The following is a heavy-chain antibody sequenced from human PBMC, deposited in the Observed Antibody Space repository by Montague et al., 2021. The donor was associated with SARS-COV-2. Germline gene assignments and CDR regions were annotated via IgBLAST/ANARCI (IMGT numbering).Heavy chain of an antibody. V-gene: IGHV4-59*08. CDR1: GGSISSYY. CDR3: ARVRGITMIVVVIAGAFDI. D-gene: IGHD3-22*01. J-gene: IGHJ3*02. Sequence: SDPLSLPCPVSGGSISSYYWSWIRQPPGKGLKWIGYIYYSGSTYYNPSLKSRVTISVDTSKNQFSLKLSSVSAADTAVYYCARVRGITMIVVVIAGAFDIWGQGTMVTVSS. CDR2: IYYSGST.